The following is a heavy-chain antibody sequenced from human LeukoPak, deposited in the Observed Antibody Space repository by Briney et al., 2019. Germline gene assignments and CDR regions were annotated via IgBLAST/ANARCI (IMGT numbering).Heavy chain of an antibody. CDR1: GYTFTGYY. J-gene: IGHJ5*02. V-gene: IGHV1-2*02. Sequence: ASVKVSCKASGYTFTGYYMHWVRQAPGQGLEWMGWINPNSGGTNYAQEFQGRVTMTRDTSISTAYMELSRLRSDDTAVHYCARDAHSGSYEALNWFDPWGQGTLVTVSS. CDR2: INPNSGGT. CDR3: ARDAHSGSYEALNWFDP. D-gene: IGHD1-26*01.